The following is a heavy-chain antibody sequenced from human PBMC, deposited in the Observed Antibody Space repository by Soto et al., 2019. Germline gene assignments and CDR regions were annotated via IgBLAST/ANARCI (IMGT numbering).Heavy chain of an antibody. CDR1: GFTFTDYY. V-gene: IGHV1-2*04. D-gene: IGHD1-1*01. CDR2: INPDSGGT. CDR3: ARDLTGTGYDAFDI. J-gene: IGHJ3*02. Sequence: ASVKVSCKASGFTFTDYYIHWVRQAPGQGLQRMGKINPDSGGTRYAHNYQNCVTMTRDTPINTANMELKRLRFNDTAVYYCARDLTGTGYDAFDIWGQGTMVTVS.